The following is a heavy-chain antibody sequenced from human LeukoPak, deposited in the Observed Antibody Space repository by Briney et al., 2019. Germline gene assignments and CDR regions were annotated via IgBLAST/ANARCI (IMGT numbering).Heavy chain of an antibody. CDR3: AREVGAIPFDY. V-gene: IGHV3-48*01. D-gene: IGHD1-26*01. CDR2: ISSSSSTI. J-gene: IGHJ4*02. CDR1: GFTFSSYS. Sequence: PGGSLRLSCAASGFTFSSYSMNWVRQAPGKGLEWVSYISSSSSTIYYADSVKGRFTISRDNAKNSLYLQTNSLRAEDTAVYYCAREVGAIPFDYWGQGTLVTVSS.